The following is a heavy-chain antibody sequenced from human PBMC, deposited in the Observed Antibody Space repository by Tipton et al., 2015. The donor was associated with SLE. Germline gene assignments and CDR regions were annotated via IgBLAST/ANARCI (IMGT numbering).Heavy chain of an antibody. Sequence: LRLSCTVSGGSISSYYWSWIRQPPGKGLEWIGYIYYSGSTNYNPSLKSRVTISVDTSKNQFSLKLSSVTATDTAVYYCASYGGSSWGDAFDIWGQGTMVTASS. J-gene: IGHJ3*02. V-gene: IGHV4-59*12. D-gene: IGHD6-13*01. CDR3: ASYGGSSWGDAFDI. CDR2: IYYSGST. CDR1: GGSISSYY.